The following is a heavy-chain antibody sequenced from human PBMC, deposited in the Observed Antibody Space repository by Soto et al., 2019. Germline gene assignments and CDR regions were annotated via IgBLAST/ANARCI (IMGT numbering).Heavy chain of an antibody. CDR2: INPKSGGA. CDR3: ARDYYGGSASYGIEF. V-gene: IGHV1-2*04. D-gene: IGHD2-21*01. Sequence: QVHLVQSGAEVKKPGASVKVSCKASGYTFTGYYIHWVRQAPGQGLEWMGWINPKSGGANIAQKFQGWVTMTRDTSISTTYMELSNLRSNDTAVYYCARDYYGGSASYGIEFWGQGTMVTVAS. CDR1: GYTFTGYY. J-gene: IGHJ3*01.